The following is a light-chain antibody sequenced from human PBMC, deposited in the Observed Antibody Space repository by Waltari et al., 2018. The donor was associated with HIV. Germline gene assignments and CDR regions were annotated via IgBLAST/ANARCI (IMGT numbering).Light chain of an antibody. CDR2: DVT. Sequence: QSALTQPASVSGSPGQSITISCTGTSSDVGAYNYVSWYQQHPGKAPKFMIYDVTKRRSGVSNRFSGSKSGSSASLAITGLQSDDEAAYYCASWDDKLSHWVFGGGTKLTV. J-gene: IGLJ3*02. CDR1: SSDVGAYNY. V-gene: IGLV2-14*03. CDR3: ASWDDKLSHWV.